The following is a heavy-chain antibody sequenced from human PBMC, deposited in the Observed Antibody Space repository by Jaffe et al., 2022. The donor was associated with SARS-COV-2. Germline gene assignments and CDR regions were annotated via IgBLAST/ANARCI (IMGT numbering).Heavy chain of an antibody. CDR3: AKDESYGSGSYPSFPYYYYYYGMDV. CDR1: GFTFSSYG. Sequence: QVQLVESGGGVVQPGRSLRLSCAASGFTFSSYGMHWVRQAPGKGLEWVAVISYDGSNKYYADSVKGRFTISRDNSKNTLYLQMNSLRAEDTAVYYCAKDESYGSGSYPSFPYYYYYYGMDVWGQGTTVTVSS. D-gene: IGHD3-10*01. CDR2: ISYDGSNK. V-gene: IGHV3-30*18. J-gene: IGHJ6*02.